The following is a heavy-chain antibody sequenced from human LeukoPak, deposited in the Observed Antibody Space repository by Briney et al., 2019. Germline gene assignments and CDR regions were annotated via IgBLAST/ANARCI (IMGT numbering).Heavy chain of an antibody. D-gene: IGHD3-10*01. J-gene: IGHJ5*02. CDR3: ARYDYGSGYPGSWLDP. V-gene: IGHV4-59*08. CDR1: GASISSYF. CDR2: IYYSGST. Sequence: PSGTLSLTCTVSGASISSYFWTWIRQSPGKGLERIGYIYYSGSTNYNPSLKSRATISVDTSKNQFSLKLNSVTAADTAVYYCARYDYGSGYPGSWLDPWGQGTLVTVSS.